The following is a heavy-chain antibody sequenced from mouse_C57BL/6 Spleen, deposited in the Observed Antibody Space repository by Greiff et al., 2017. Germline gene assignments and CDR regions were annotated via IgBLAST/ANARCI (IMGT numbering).Heavy chain of an antibody. Sequence: EVMLVESGGDLVKPGGSLKLSCAASGFTFSSYGMSWVRQTPDKRLEWVATISSGGSYTYYPDSVKGRFTISRDNAKNTLYLQMSSLKSEDTAMYYCARQERSSITGTLYFDYWGQGTTLTVSS. CDR3: ARQERSSITGTLYFDY. V-gene: IGHV5-6*02. J-gene: IGHJ2*01. CDR1: GFTFSSYG. D-gene: IGHD4-1*01. CDR2: ISSGGSYT.